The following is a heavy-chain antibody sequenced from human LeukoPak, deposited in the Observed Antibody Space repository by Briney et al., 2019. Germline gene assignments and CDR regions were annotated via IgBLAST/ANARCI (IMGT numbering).Heavy chain of an antibody. CDR1: GFTFSRYS. D-gene: IGHD2-2*01. V-gene: IGHV3-33*06. CDR2: IWYDGSNK. J-gene: IGHJ5*02. CDR3: AKGCSSTSCHWFDP. Sequence: GGSLRLSCAASGFTFSRYSMNWVRQAPGKGLEWVAVIWYDGSNKYYADSVKGRFTISRDNSKNTLYLQMNSLRAEDTAVYYCAKGCSSTSCHWFDPWGQGTLVTVSS.